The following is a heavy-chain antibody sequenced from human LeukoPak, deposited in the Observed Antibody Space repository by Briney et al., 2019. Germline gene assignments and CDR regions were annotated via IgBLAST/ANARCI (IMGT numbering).Heavy chain of an antibody. CDR1: EYSFSNYW. J-gene: IGHJ4*02. V-gene: IGHV5-10-1*01. Sequence: GESLKISCKGSEYSFSNYWISWVRQVPGKGLEWMGRIDPSDSYTNYSPSFEGHVTISADKSISTAYLQWSSLKASDTAMYYCARREGDYSSSWYMDYWGQGTLVTVSS. D-gene: IGHD6-13*01. CDR2: IDPSDSYT. CDR3: ARREGDYSSSWYMDY.